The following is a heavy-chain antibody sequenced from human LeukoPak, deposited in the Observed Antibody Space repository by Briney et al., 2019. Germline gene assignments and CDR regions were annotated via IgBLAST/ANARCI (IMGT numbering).Heavy chain of an antibody. D-gene: IGHD3-3*01. CDR1: GFTFSSYS. CDR3: ARDERLLSFLK. CDR2: ISSNSIYI. J-gene: IGHJ4*02. V-gene: IGHV3-21*01. Sequence: GGSLRLSCAASGFTFSSYSMNWLRQTPGKGLEWVSAISSNSIYIYYTDSVKGRFTISRDNAKNSLYLQMNSLGAEDTAVYYCARDERLLSFLKWGQGTLVTVSS.